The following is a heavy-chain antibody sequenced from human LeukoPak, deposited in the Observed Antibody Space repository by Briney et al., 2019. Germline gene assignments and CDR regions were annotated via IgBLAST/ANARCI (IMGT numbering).Heavy chain of an antibody. CDR1: GGTFSSYA. V-gene: IGHV1-69*04. CDR3: ARDSLMRYNWNYVAEFDY. Sequence: SVKVSCKASGGTFSSYAISWVRQAPGQGLEWMGRIIPISGIASYAQKFQGRVTITADKSTSTAYMELSSLRSEDTAVYYCARDSLMRYNWNYVAEFDYWGQGTLVTVSS. CDR2: IIPISGIA. D-gene: IGHD1-7*01. J-gene: IGHJ4*02.